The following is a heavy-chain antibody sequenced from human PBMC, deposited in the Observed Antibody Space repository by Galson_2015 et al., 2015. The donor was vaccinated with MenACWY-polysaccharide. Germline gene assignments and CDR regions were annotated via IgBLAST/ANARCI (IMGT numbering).Heavy chain of an antibody. J-gene: IGHJ4*02. D-gene: IGHD4-17*01. CDR2: IGIVGDT. CDR1: GFTFSSYG. V-gene: IGHV3-13*01. CDR3: AMSLPTEGMTTRFDH. Sequence: SLRLSCAASGFTFSSYGMHWVRQATGKGLEWVSAIGIVGDTYYPGSEKGRFTISRENAKNSLYLQMNSLRAGDTAVYYCAMSLPTEGMTTRFDHWGQGTLVTVSS.